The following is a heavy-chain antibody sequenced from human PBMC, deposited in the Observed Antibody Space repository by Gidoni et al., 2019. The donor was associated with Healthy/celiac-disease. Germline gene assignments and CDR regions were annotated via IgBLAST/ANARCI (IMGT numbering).Heavy chain of an antibody. Sequence: EVQLVESGGVVVQPGGSLRLSCAASVTASDDYAMHWFRHAPGKGLEWVSLISWDGGSTYYADSVKGRFTISRDNSKNSLYLQMNSLRAEDTALYYCAKDIGSYCSSTSCDTDYYYYGMDVWGQGTTVTVSS. J-gene: IGHJ6*02. CDR1: VTASDDYA. CDR2: ISWDGGST. V-gene: IGHV3-43D*04. D-gene: IGHD2-2*02. CDR3: AKDIGSYCSSTSCDTDYYYYGMDV.